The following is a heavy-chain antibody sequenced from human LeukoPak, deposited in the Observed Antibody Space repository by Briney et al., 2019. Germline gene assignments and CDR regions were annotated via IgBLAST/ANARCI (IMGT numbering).Heavy chain of an antibody. J-gene: IGHJ6*02. CDR3: ARARGSGWYYYYGMDV. D-gene: IGHD6-19*01. CDR1: GGSFRGYY. Sequence: SETLSLTCAVFGGSFRGYYWSWIRQPPGKGLEWIGEINHSGSTNYNPSLKSRVTISVDTSKNQFSLKLSSVTAADTAVYYCARARGSGWYYYYGMDVWGQGATVTVSS. CDR2: INHSGST. V-gene: IGHV4-34*01.